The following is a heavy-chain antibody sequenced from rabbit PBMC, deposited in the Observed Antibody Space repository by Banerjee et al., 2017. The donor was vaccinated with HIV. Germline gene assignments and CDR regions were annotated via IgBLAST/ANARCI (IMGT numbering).Heavy chain of an antibody. V-gene: IGHV1S40*01. J-gene: IGHJ4*01. CDR2: IGAARSGDT. CDR3: ARDGSGGGILYFNL. Sequence: QSLEESGGGLVQPEGSLTLTCTASGFSFSNNYYMCWVRQAPGKGLEWIACIGAARSGDTWYASWVNGRFTISKTSSTTVTLQMTSLTAADTATYFCARDGSGGGILYFNLWGPGTLVTVS. CDR1: GFSFSNNYY. D-gene: IGHD1-1*01.